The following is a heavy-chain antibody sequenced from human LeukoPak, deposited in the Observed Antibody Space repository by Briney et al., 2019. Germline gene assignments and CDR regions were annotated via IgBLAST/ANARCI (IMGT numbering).Heavy chain of an antibody. CDR3: AKDPHPLYCSSTSCYIDY. CDR2: ISGSGGST. Sequence: GGSLRLSCAASGFTFSSYAMSWVRQAPGKGLEWVSAISGSGGSTYYADSVKGRFTISRDNSKNTLYLQMNSLRAEDTAVYYCAKDPHPLYCSSTSCYIDYWGRGTLVTVSS. J-gene: IGHJ4*02. D-gene: IGHD2-2*02. CDR1: GFTFSSYA. V-gene: IGHV3-23*01.